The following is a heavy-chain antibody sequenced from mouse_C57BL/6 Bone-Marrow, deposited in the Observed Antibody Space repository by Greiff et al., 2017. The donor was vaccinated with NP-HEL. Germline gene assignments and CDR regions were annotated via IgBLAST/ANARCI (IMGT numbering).Heavy chain of an antibody. Sequence: VQLQQSGAELVRPGASVKLSCTASGFNIKDDYMHWVKQRPEQGLEWIGWIDPENGDTEYASKFQGKATITADTSSNTAYLQLSSLTSEDTAVYYCTTFYDSDVWGTGTTVTVSS. CDR1: GFNIKDDY. V-gene: IGHV14-4*01. D-gene: IGHD2-3*01. CDR3: TTFYDSDV. J-gene: IGHJ1*03. CDR2: IDPENGDT.